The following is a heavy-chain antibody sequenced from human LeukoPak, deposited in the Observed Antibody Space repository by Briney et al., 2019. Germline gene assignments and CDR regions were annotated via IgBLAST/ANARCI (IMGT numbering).Heavy chain of an antibody. Sequence: SETLSLTCVVYGGSFIPYYWSWIRQPPGKGLEWIGEINHSGSTNYNPSLKSRVTISVDTSKNQFSLKLSSVTAADTAVYYCARGGFYCGGDCYVDYWGQGTLVTVSS. V-gene: IGHV4-34*01. CDR1: GGSFIPYY. D-gene: IGHD2-21*02. J-gene: IGHJ4*02. CDR2: INHSGST. CDR3: ARGGFYCGGDCYVDY.